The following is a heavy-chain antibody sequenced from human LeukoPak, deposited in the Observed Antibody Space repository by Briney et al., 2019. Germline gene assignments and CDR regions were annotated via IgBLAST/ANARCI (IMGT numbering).Heavy chain of an antibody. CDR2: IYYSGSA. V-gene: IGHV4-59*01. CDR3: ARVGTTVRGVIDY. Sequence: SETLSLTCTVSGGSISSYYWKWVRQPPGKGLEWIGFIYYSGSANYNPSLKSRVTISVDTSKNQFSLKLNSVTTADTAVYYSARVGTTVRGVIDYWGQGTLVTVSS. J-gene: IGHJ4*02. CDR1: GGSISSYY. D-gene: IGHD3-10*01.